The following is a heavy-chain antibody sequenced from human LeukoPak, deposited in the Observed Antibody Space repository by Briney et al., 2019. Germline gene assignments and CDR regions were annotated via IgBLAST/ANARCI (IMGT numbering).Heavy chain of an antibody. CDR3: AGYRAVTGTAY. CDR2: ISSSSSYI. V-gene: IGHV3-21*01. D-gene: IGHD6-19*01. Sequence: GGSLRLSCAVSGFTFSSYSMNWVRQAPGKGLEWVSSISSSSSYIYYADSVKGRFTISRDNAKNTLYLQMNSLRAEDTAVYYCAGYRAVTGTAYWGQGTLVTVSS. CDR1: GFTFSSYS. J-gene: IGHJ4*02.